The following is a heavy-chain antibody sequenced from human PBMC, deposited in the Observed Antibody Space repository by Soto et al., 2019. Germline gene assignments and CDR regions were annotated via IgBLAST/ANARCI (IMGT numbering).Heavy chain of an antibody. CDR2: ISGSGGSI. CDR3: VKAYWKGDA. V-gene: IGHV3-23*01. D-gene: IGHD1-1*01. CDR1: GFTFSTYA. J-gene: IGHJ6*02. Sequence: EVQLLESGGGLVQPGGSLRLSCAASGFTFSTYAMNWVRQAPGNGLEWVSAISGSGGSIHYADSVKGRFTISTDNPKNSLQLQMKSLRDEDTAVYPCVKAYWKGDAWGQGTTVTVSS.